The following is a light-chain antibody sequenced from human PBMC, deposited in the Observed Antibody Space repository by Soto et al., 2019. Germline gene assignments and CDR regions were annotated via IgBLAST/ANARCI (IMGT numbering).Light chain of an antibody. Sequence: EIVLTQSPGTLSLSPGERATLSCRASQSVSSSYLAWYQQKPGQGPRLLIYGASSRATGIPDRFSGSGSGTDFTLTISRLEPEDFAVYYCHQYGSLYTFGQGTKLEIK. CDR1: QSVSSSY. CDR3: HQYGSLYT. V-gene: IGKV3-20*01. J-gene: IGKJ2*01. CDR2: GAS.